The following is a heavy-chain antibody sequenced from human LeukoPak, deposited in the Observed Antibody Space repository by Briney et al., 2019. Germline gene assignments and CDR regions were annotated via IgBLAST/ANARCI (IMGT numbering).Heavy chain of an antibody. CDR1: GGFFSGYY. D-gene: IGHD5-18*01. Sequence: SETLSLTCAVYGGFFSGYYWSLIRQPPGKGLEWIGEINHGGSTNYNPSLKSRVTISVDTSKNQFSLRLSSVTAADTAVYYCARRPLYSYGPNDYWGQGTLVTVSS. CDR3: ARRPLYSYGPNDY. V-gene: IGHV4-34*01. J-gene: IGHJ4*02. CDR2: INHGGST.